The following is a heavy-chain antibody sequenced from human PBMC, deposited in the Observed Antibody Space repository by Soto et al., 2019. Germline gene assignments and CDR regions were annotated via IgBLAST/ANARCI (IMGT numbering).Heavy chain of an antibody. D-gene: IGHD4-17*01. CDR2: IYSGSGGST. CDR3: ASDSYGDYTH. V-gene: IGHV3-53*01. Sequence: EVQLVESGGGLVQPGGSLRLSCVVSGFTVRSNYMSWVRQAPGKGLEWVAVIYSGSGGSTYYADSVKGRFTISRDNSKNTLFLQMNSLRAXXXXXXXCASDSYGDYTHWGQGTQVTVSS. CDR1: GFTVRSNY. J-gene: IGHJ4*02.